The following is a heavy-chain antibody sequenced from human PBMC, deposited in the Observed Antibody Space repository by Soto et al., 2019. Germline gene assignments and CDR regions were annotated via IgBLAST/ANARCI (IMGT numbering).Heavy chain of an antibody. CDR2: INAGNGNT. V-gene: IGHV1-3*01. J-gene: IGHJ3*02. Sequence: QVQLVQSGAEVKKPGASVKVSCKASGYTFTSYAMHWVRQAPGQRLEWMGWINAGNGNTKYSQKFQGRVNITRETSASTAYMELSSLRSEDTAVYYCARLGEDIVVVVAAAGAFDIWGQGTMVTVSS. CDR1: GYTFTSYA. D-gene: IGHD2-15*01. CDR3: ARLGEDIVVVVAAAGAFDI.